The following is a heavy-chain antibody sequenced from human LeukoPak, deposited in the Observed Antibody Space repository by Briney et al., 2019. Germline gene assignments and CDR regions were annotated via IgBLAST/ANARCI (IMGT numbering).Heavy chain of an antibody. Sequence: SVKVSCKASGGTFSSYAISWVRQAPGQGLEWMGGIIPIFGTANYAQKFQGRVTITADESTSTAYMELSSLRSEDTAVYYCARDFTTVVTNRKLDYYYYMDVWGKGTTVTVSS. CDR1: GGTFSSYA. CDR3: ARDFTTVVTNRKLDYYYYMDV. V-gene: IGHV1-69*13. D-gene: IGHD4-23*01. CDR2: IIPIFGTA. J-gene: IGHJ6*03.